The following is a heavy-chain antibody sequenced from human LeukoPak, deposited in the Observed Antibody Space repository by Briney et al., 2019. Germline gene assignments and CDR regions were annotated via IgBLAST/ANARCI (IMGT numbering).Heavy chain of an antibody. CDR2: IWPGDSST. Sequence: GESLKISCRGSGYSFTDYWVAWVRHMPGKGLEWMGFIWPGDSSTMYSPSFQGQVTMSVDKSISTAYLQWNSLKASDTAMYYCARHFQGGPAAMVFDYWGQGTLVTVSS. D-gene: IGHD2-2*01. CDR3: ARHFQGGPAAMVFDY. J-gene: IGHJ4*02. CDR1: GYSFTDYW. V-gene: IGHV5-51*01.